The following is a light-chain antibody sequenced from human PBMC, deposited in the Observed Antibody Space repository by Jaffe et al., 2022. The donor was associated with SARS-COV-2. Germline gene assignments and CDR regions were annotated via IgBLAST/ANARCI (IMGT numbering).Light chain of an antibody. V-gene: IGKV1-5*03. J-gene: IGKJ1*01. CDR1: QNINSW. CDR3: QQYNSYSGT. Sequence: DIQMTQFPSTLSASVGDRVSITCRASQNINSWLAWYQQRPGKAPKLLIYKASSLESGVPSRFSGSESGTEFTLTISSLQPDDFATYYCQQYNSYSGTFGQGTKVEIK. CDR2: KAS.